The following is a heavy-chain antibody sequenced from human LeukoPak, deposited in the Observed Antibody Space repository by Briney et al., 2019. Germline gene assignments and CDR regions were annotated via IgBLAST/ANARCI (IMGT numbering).Heavy chain of an antibody. Sequence: ASVKVPCKASGYTFTGYYMHWVRQAPGQGLEWMGWINPNSGGTNYAQKFQGRVTMTRDTSISTAYMELSRLRSDDTAVYYCARDWDPIVVVITLGYWGQGTLVTVSS. CDR1: GYTFTGYY. J-gene: IGHJ4*02. V-gene: IGHV1-2*02. D-gene: IGHD3-22*01. CDR3: ARDWDPIVVVITLGY. CDR2: INPNSGGT.